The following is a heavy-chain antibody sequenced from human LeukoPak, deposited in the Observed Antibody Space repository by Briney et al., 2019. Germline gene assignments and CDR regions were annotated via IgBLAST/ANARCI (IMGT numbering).Heavy chain of an antibody. J-gene: IGHJ4*02. CDR3: AIAHQYSYGTYLFDY. V-gene: IGHV3-53*04. CDR2: IYSGGST. CDR1: GFTVSSNY. Sequence: GGSLSLSCAASGFTVSSNYMSWVRQAPGKGLEWVSVIYSGGSTYYADSVKGRFTISRHNSKNALYLQMNSLRGEDAAVYYCAIAHQYSYGTYLFDYWGQGTLVTVSS. D-gene: IGHD5-18*01.